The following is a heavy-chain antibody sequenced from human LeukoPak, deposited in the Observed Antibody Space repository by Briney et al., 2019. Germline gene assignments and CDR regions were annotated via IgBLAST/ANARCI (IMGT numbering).Heavy chain of an antibody. CDR2: IYYSGST. D-gene: IGHD3-9*01. CDR3: ARVRYFDWLLYPDAFDI. CDR1: GGSISSGGYY. Sequence: KPSETLSLTCTVSGGSISSGGYYWSWIRQHPGKGLEWIGYIYYSGSTYYNPSLKSRVTISVDTSKNQFSLKLSFVTAADTAVYYCARVRYFDWLLYPDAFDIWGQGTMVTASS. V-gene: IGHV4-31*03. J-gene: IGHJ3*02.